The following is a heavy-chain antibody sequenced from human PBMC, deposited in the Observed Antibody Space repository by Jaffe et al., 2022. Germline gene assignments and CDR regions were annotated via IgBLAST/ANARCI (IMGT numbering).Heavy chain of an antibody. V-gene: IGHV4-61*02. CDR2: IDSTENT. CDR3: ARDISHGSYGLFDY. J-gene: IGHJ4*02. CDR1: GGSISSGTYY. D-gene: IGHD5-18*01. Sequence: QVQLQESGPGLVKPSQTLSLSCTVSGGSISSGTYYWSWIRQPAGKGLEWIGRIDSTENTNYNPSLKSRVTMSVDTSKNQFSLKLNSVTAADTAFYYCARDISHGSYGLFDYWGQGTLAIVSS.